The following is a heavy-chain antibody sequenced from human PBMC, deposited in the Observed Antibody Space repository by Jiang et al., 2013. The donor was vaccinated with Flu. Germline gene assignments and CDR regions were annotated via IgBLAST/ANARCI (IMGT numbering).Heavy chain of an antibody. CDR2: INLNGREA. D-gene: IGHD3-3*01. J-gene: IGHJ4*02. CDR1: GFTFRNYW. CDR3: ASTAPVLGFLEDFPSYDY. V-gene: IGHV3-7*03. Sequence: GGLVKPGGSLRLSCVGSGFTFRNYWMNWVRQAPGKGLEWVANINLNGREANYVDSVKGRFTISRDNAENSLYLQMSNLRADDTAVYFCASTAPVLGFLEDFPSYDYWGQGTLVTVSS.